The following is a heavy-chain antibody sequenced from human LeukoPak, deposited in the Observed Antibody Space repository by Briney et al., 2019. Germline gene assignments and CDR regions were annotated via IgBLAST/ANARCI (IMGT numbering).Heavy chain of an antibody. Sequence: SETLSLTCTVSGGSIISSTYYWGWIRQPPGKGLEWIGSIYYSGRTYYNPSLKSRVTISVDTSKNQFSLKLSSVTAADTAVYYCASQLLWFGELFRAFDIWGQGTMVTVSS. CDR3: ASQLLWFGELFRAFDI. V-gene: IGHV4-39*07. D-gene: IGHD3-10*01. CDR1: GGSIISSTYY. J-gene: IGHJ3*02. CDR2: IYYSGRT.